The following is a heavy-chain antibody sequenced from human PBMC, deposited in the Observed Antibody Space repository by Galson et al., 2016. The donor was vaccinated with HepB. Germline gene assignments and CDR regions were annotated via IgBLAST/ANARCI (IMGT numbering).Heavy chain of an antibody. V-gene: IGHV3-48*02. CDR2: ISRSSSNV. CDR3: ARDGPGWVMATITILVYYYGMDV. Sequence: SLRLSCAASGFTFSSYTMNWVRQAPGKGLEWVSYISRSSSNVNCADSVKGRFTISRDNAKNSLYLQMNSLRDEDTAVYYWARDGPGWVMATITILVYYYGMDVWGQGTTVTVS. J-gene: IGHJ6*02. D-gene: IGHD5-24*01. CDR1: GFTFSSYT.